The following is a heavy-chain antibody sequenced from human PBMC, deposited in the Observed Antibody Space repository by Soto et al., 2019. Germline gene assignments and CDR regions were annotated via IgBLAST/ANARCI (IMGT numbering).Heavy chain of an antibody. Sequence: GASVKVSCKASGYTFTSYAMHWVRQAPGQRLEWMGWINAGNGNTKYSQKFQGRVTITRDTSASTAYMELSSLRSEDTAVYYCARELEAYYSYSGKDVWGQGTTVTVSS. J-gene: IGHJ6*02. V-gene: IGHV1-3*01. CDR1: GYTFTSYA. CDR3: ARELEAYYSYSGKDV. D-gene: IGHD1-1*01. CDR2: INAGNGNT.